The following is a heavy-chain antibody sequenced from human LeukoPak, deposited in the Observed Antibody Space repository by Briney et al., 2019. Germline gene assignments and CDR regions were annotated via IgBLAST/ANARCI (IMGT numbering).Heavy chain of an antibody. J-gene: IGHJ6*02. V-gene: IGHV4-39*01. D-gene: IGHD2-15*01. CDR2: IYYSGST. Sequence: SETLSLTCTVSGGSISSSNYYWGWIRQPPGKGLEWIGSIYYSGSTYYNPSLKSRVTISVDTSKNQFSLKLSSVTAAETAVYFCARRYLGYCSGDSCPLNYYGMDVWGQGTTVTVSS. CDR3: ARRYLGYCSGDSCPLNYYGMDV. CDR1: GGSISSSNYY.